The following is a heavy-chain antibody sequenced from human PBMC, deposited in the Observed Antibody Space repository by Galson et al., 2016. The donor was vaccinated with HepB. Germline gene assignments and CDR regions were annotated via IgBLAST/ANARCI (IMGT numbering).Heavy chain of an antibody. CDR2: ISYDGSNK. D-gene: IGHD5-24*01. CDR1: GFTFSDYA. J-gene: IGHJ2*01. V-gene: IGHV3-30-3*01. Sequence: SLRLSCAASGFTFSDYAMHWVRQAPGKGLEWVAVISYDGSNKYYADSVKGRFTISRDNSKNTLYLQMNSLRAEDTAVYYCTRDADGNFDVWGRCTLVTVSS. CDR3: TRDADGNFDV.